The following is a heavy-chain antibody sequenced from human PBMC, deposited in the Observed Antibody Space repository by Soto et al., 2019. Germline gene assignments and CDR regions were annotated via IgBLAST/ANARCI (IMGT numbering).Heavy chain of an antibody. J-gene: IGHJ6*03. Sequence: QVQLVESGGGVVQPGRSLRLSCAASGFTFSSYGVHWVRQAPGKGLEWVAVIWYDGSNKYYADSVKGRFTISRDNSKNTLYLQMSSLRAEDTAVYYCARDGVRFLEWRNYYFMDVCGKGTTVTVSS. CDR2: IWYDGSNK. D-gene: IGHD3-3*01. CDR3: ARDGVRFLEWRNYYFMDV. V-gene: IGHV3-33*01. CDR1: GFTFSSYG.